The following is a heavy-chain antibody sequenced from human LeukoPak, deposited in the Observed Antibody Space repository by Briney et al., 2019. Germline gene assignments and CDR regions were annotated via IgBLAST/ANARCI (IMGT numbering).Heavy chain of an antibody. V-gene: IGHV3-23*01. J-gene: IGHJ4*02. Sequence: GGSLSLSCAASGFTFSDYYMSWVRQAPGKGLEWVSAISGSDGSTYYADSVKGRFTISRDNSKNALYLQMNSLRAEDTAVYYCAKDRLDYYGSGSYIFGDWGQGTLVTVSS. D-gene: IGHD3-10*01. CDR3: AKDRLDYYGSGSYIFGD. CDR2: ISGSDGST. CDR1: GFTFSDYY.